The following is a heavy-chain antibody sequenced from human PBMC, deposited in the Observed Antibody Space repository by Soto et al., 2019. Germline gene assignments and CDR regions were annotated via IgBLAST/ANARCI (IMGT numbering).Heavy chain of an antibody. V-gene: IGHV3-23*01. J-gene: IGHJ4*02. CDR2: VSGSGSST. CDR3: AKVGGGDIAPAGNVDN. D-gene: IGHD6-13*01. CDR1: GFTFSSCA. Sequence: GRSLRLSCAASGFTFSSCAMSWVRQAPGKGLEWVSAVSGSGSSTYYADSVKGRFTISRDNSKNTLYLQMNSLRAEDTAVYYCAKVGGGDIAPAGNVDNWGQGTLVTVSS.